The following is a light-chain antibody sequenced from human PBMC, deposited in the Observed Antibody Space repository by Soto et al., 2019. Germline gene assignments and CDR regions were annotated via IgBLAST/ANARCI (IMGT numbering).Light chain of an antibody. J-gene: IGKJ3*01. V-gene: IGKV1-39*01. CDR2: AAS. CDR3: QQSYSTPIT. Sequence: DIQMTQSPSSLSASVGDRVSITCRASQSISDYLNWYQQKPWKAPKLLIYAASSLQSGVPSRFSGSGSGTDFTLTISSLQPEDFATYYCQQSYSTPITFGPGTKVDIK. CDR1: QSISDY.